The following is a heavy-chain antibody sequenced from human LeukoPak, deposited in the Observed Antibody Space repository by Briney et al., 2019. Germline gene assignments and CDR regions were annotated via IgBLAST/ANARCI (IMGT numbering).Heavy chain of an antibody. CDR2: ISITTDTI. CDR1: GFTFSSYE. D-gene: IGHD3-22*01. J-gene: IGHJ4*02. CDR3: ARDSDYYDSSGYYGY. V-gene: IGHV3-48*03. Sequence: PGGSLRLSCAASGFTFSSYEMNWVRQAPGKGLEWVSYISITTDTIYYADSVKGRFTISRDNAKNSLYLQMNSLRGEDTAVYYCARDSDYYDSSGYYGYWGQGTLVTVSS.